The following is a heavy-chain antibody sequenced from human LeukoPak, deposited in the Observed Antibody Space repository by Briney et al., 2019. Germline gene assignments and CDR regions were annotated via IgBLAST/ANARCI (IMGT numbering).Heavy chain of an antibody. Sequence: SETLSLTCAVYGGSFSGYYWSWIRQPPGKGLEWIGEINHSGSTNYNPSLKSRVTISVDTSKNQFSLKLSSVTAADTAVYYCASTMVRGVIISWFDPWGQGTQVTVSS. V-gene: IGHV4-34*01. CDR1: GGSFSGYY. J-gene: IGHJ5*02. D-gene: IGHD3-10*01. CDR2: INHSGST. CDR3: ASTMVRGVIISWFDP.